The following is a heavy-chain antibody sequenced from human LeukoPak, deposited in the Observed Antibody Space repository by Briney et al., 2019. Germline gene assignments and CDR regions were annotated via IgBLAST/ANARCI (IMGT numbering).Heavy chain of an antibody. J-gene: IGHJ2*01. Sequence: SETLSLTCTVSGGSISSGGYYWSWIRQPPGKGLEWIGYIYYSGSTYYNPSLKSRVTISVDTSKNQFSLKLSSVTVADTAVYYCARHEVRGIAAHSAGYFDLWGRGTLVTVSS. CDR1: GGSISSGGYY. V-gene: IGHV4-30-2*03. D-gene: IGHD6-6*01. CDR3: ARHEVRGIAAHSAGYFDL. CDR2: IYYSGST.